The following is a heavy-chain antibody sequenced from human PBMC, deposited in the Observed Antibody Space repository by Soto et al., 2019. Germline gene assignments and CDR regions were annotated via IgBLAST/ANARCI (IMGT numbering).Heavy chain of an antibody. Sequence: QVQLVQSGAEVKKPGASVKVSCKASGYIFTSYDINWVRQATGQGPGWWGWMNPTSGNTDSAQKFQGRVTMTRDTSISTAYLELTSLRSEDTAVYYCARGAYYYGSESHYPADIWGQGTMVTVSS. J-gene: IGHJ3*02. CDR2: MNPTSGNT. D-gene: IGHD3-10*01. CDR1: GYIFTSYD. V-gene: IGHV1-8*01. CDR3: ARGAYYYGSESHYPADI.